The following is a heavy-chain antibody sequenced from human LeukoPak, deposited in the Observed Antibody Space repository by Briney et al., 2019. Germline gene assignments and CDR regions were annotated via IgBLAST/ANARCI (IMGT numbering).Heavy chain of an antibody. CDR2: IIPILGIA. Sequence: SVKVSCKXSGGTFSSYTISWVRQAPGQGLEWMGRIIPILGIANYPQKFQGRVTITADKSTSTAYMELSSLRSEDTAVYYCARDGQSSSWYDYWGQGTLATVSS. CDR1: GGTFSSYT. D-gene: IGHD6-13*01. V-gene: IGHV1-69*04. J-gene: IGHJ4*02. CDR3: ARDGQSSSWYDY.